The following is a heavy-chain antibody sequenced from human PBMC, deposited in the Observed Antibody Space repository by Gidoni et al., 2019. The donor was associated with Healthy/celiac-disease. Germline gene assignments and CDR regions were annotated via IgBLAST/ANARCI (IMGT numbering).Heavy chain of an antibody. V-gene: IGHV4-39*01. Sequence: QLQLQESGPGLVKPSETLSLTCTVSGGSISSSSYYWGWIRPPPGKGLEWIGSIYYSGSTYYNPSLKSRVTISVDTSKNQFSLKLSSVTAADTAVYYCARPGGDYGGSWFDPWGQGTLVTVSS. CDR3: ARPGGDYGGSWFDP. D-gene: IGHD4-17*01. J-gene: IGHJ5*02. CDR2: IYYSGST. CDR1: GGSISSSSYY.